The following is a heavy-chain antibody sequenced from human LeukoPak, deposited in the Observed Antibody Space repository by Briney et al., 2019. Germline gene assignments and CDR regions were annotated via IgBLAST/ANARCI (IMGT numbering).Heavy chain of an antibody. J-gene: IGHJ2*01. CDR2: IYYSGST. V-gene: IGHV4-59*01. CDR3: ARVVASDWYFGL. CDR1: GGSISSYY. Sequence: SETLSLTCTVSGGSISSYYWSWIRQPPGKGLEWIGYIYYSGSTNYNPSLKSRVTISVDTSKDQFSLKLSSVTAADTAVYYCARVVASDWYFGLWGRGTRVTVSS.